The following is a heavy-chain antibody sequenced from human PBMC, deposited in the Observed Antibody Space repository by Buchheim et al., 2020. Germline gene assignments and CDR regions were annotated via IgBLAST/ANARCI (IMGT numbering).Heavy chain of an antibody. Sequence: QVQLVQSGAEVKKPGASVKVSCKASGYTFTGYYMHWVRQAPGQGLEWMGWINPNSGGTNYAQTFQGRVTMTRDTSISTAYMELSRLRSDDTAVYYCARLGVRGVIINVDYWGQGTL. V-gene: IGHV1-2*02. CDR1: GYTFTGYY. CDR2: INPNSGGT. J-gene: IGHJ4*02. CDR3: ARLGVRGVIINVDY. D-gene: IGHD3-10*01.